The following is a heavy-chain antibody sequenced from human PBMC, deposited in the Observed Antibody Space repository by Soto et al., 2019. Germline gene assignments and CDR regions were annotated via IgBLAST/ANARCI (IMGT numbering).Heavy chain of an antibody. J-gene: IGHJ1*01. CDR3: AKDRIGAAGSFQH. CDR2: ISWNSGSR. Sequence: EVQLVESGGGLVQPGRSLRLSCAASGFTFDDYAMHWVRQAPGTGLEWVSGISWNSGSRGYADSVKGRFTISRDNAKNSLYLQMNSLRTEDTALYYCAKDRIGAAGSFQHWGQGTLVTVSS. CDR1: GFTFDDYA. V-gene: IGHV3-9*01. D-gene: IGHD6-13*01.